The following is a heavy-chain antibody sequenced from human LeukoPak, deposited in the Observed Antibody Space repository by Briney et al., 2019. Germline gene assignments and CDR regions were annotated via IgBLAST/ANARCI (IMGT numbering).Heavy chain of an antibody. CDR2: ISGSGGST. CDR3: AKDGAQVHYDFWSGSGTGAFDI. CDR1: GFTFSSYA. V-gene: IGHV3-23*01. D-gene: IGHD3-3*01. Sequence: GGSLRLSRAASGFTFSSYAMSWVRQAPGKGLEWVSAISGSGGSTYYADSVKGRFTISRDNSKNTLYLQMNSLRAEDTAVYYCAKDGAQVHYDFWSGSGTGAFDIWGQGTMVTVSS. J-gene: IGHJ3*02.